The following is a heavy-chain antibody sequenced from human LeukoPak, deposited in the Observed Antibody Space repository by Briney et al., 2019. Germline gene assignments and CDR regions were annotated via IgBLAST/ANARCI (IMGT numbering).Heavy chain of an antibody. J-gene: IGHJ4*02. V-gene: IGHV3-53*01. D-gene: IGHD6-13*01. CDR3: ARDLSPRGIAAAGAPGDY. Sequence: PGRSLRLSCAASGFTVSSNYMSWVRQAPGKGLEWVSVIYSGGSTYYADSVKGRFTISRDNSKNTLYLQMNSLRAEDTAVYYCARDLSPRGIAAAGAPGDYWGQGTLVTVSS. CDR1: GFTVSSNY. CDR2: IYSGGST.